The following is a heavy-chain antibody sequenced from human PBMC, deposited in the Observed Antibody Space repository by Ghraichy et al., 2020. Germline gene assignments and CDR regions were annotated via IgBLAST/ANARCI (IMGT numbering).Heavy chain of an antibody. CDR2: IYNSGST. Sequence: ETLSLTCAVSGASTSSYYWSWIRQPPGKGLEWIGYIYNSGSTNYNPSLKSRVTISVDTSKNQLSLKLTSVTAADTAVYYCATGANSGGLLPKYYFDYWGQGTLVTVSS. V-gene: IGHV4-59*01. CDR1: GASTSSYY. J-gene: IGHJ4*02. D-gene: IGHD3-16*01. CDR3: ATGANSGGLLPKYYFDY.